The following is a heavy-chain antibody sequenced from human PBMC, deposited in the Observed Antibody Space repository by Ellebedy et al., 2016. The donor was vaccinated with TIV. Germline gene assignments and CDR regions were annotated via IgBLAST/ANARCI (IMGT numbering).Heavy chain of an antibody. CDR2: ISNSGDTT. Sequence: GESLKISCAASGFTFSCCAMSWVRQTPGKGLEWVSVISNSGDTTYADYVKGRFTISRDNSKDTLFLQMNSLRAEDTGVYYCATVFDGYRGLDYWGQGTLVTVSS. J-gene: IGHJ4*02. V-gene: IGHV3-23*01. D-gene: IGHD5-24*01. CDR3: ATVFDGYRGLDY. CDR1: GFTFSCCA.